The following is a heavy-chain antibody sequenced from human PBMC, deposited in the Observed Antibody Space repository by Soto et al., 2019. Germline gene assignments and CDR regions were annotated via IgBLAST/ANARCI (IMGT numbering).Heavy chain of an antibody. CDR1: GGSVSRSSYY. V-gene: IGHV4-61*01. CDR2: IYYSGST. J-gene: IGHJ3*02. Sequence: QVQLQESGPGLVKPSETLSLTCTVSGGSVSRSSYYWSWIRHPPGKGLEWIGYIYYSGSTNYNPSLESRVTISVDTSKIQFSLTLSSVTAADTAVYSCAGIEDDAFAIWGQGTMVTVSS. CDR3: AGIEDDAFAI.